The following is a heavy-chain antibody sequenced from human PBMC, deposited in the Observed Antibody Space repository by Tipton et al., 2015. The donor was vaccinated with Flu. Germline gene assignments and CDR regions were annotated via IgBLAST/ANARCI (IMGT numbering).Heavy chain of an antibody. CDR2: VTWNGDTI. CDR3: VKDFGASGWEWLFDF. J-gene: IGHJ2*01. V-gene: IGHV3-9*01. CDR1: GFTFADFS. D-gene: IGHD6-19*01. Sequence: SLRLSCVASGFTFADFSMHWVRQSPGRGLQWVAGVTWNGDTIAYAASVQGRFTISRDNTRSSLFLQMDRLRHEDTALYYCVKDFGASGWEWLFDFWGRGTQVHVSS.